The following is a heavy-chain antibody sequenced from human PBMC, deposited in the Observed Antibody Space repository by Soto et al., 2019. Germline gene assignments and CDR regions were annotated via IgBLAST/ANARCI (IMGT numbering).Heavy chain of an antibody. CDR1: GFTFSSYG. D-gene: IGHD5-12*01. V-gene: IGHV3-30*18. Sequence: GGSLRLSCAASGFTFSSYGMHWVRQAPGKGLEWVALILYDGSNKYYADSVKGRFTISRDNSKNTLYLQMNSLRAEDTAVYYCAKSRDGYNYYYFYGMDVWGQGTTVTVSS. CDR2: ILYDGSNK. J-gene: IGHJ6*02. CDR3: AKSRDGYNYYYFYGMDV.